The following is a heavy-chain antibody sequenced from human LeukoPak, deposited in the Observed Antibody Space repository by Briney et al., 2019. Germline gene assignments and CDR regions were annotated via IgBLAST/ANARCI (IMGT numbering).Heavy chain of an antibody. CDR1: GFTFSSYW. CDR3: ARGRSGGFFDY. D-gene: IGHD5-12*01. V-gene: IGHV3-74*01. J-gene: IGHJ4*02. Sequence: PGGSLRLSCAASGFTFSSYWMNWVRQAPGKGLVWVSGIQSDGSSTSYADSVKGRYTISRDNAKNTLYVQMNTLRADDTAVYYCARGRSGGFFDYWGQGTLVTVSS. CDR2: IQSDGSST.